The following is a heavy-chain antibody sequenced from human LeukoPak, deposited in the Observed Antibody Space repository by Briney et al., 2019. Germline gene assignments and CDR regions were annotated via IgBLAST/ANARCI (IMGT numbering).Heavy chain of an antibody. Sequence: GGSLRLSCAASGFTFSTYSMKWVRQAPGKGLEWVSYISSSSRIIYYADSVKGRFSISRDNAKNSLYLQMDSLRDEDTAVYYCARYGCSSSCYGFDCWGQGTLVTVSS. J-gene: IGHJ4*02. CDR3: ARYGCSSSCYGFDC. V-gene: IGHV3-48*02. CDR1: GFTFSTYS. D-gene: IGHD2-2*01. CDR2: ISSSSRII.